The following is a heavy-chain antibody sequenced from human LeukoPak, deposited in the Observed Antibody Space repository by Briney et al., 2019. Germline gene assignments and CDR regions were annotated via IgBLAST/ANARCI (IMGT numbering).Heavy chain of an antibody. D-gene: IGHD6-13*01. Sequence: PSEPLSLTCIVSGGSISSSSYYWGWIRQPPGKGLEWIGSIYHSGSTYYNPSLKSRVTISVDTSKNQFSLKLSSVTAADTAVYYCARLSSSWYQDWYFDLWGRGTLVTVSS. J-gene: IGHJ2*01. CDR1: GGSISSSSYY. CDR3: ARLSSSWYQDWYFDL. CDR2: IYHSGST. V-gene: IGHV4-39*07.